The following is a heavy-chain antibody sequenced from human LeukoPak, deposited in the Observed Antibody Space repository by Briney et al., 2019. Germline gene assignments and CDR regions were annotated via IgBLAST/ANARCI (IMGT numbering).Heavy chain of an antibody. V-gene: IGHV4-59*08. Sequence: SETLSLTCTVSGGYINNYYWSWIRQPRENGLEWIGFFYYLGNTSSNPSLKSRVTISVDTSNNQFSLKLRSVTAADTAVYYCARHMRIDRPAIFDFWGQGALVTVSS. CDR1: GGYINNYY. CDR2: FYYLGNT. D-gene: IGHD2-2*01. CDR3: ARHMRIDRPAIFDF. J-gene: IGHJ4*02.